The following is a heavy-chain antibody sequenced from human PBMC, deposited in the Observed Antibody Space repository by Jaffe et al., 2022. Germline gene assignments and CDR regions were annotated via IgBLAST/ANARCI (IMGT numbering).Heavy chain of an antibody. CDR2: IRYDGSNK. CDR1: GFTFSSYG. J-gene: IGHJ4*02. Sequence: QVQLVESGGGVVQPGGSLRLSCAASGFTFSSYGMHWVRQAPGKGLEWVAFIRYDGSNKYYADSVKGRFTISRDNSKNTLYLQMNSLRAEDTAVYYCAKDKDYYGSGSYDYWGQGTLVTVSS. CDR3: AKDKDYYGSGSYDY. D-gene: IGHD3-10*01. V-gene: IGHV3-30*02.